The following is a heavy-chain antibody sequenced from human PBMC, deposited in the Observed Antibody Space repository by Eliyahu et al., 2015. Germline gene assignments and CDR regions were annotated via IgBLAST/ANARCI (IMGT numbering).Heavy chain of an antibody. CDR3: ARVGPYYVSGRRWFDP. J-gene: IGHJ5*02. D-gene: IGHD3-10*01. CDR1: GGSFSGDY. CDR2: INHSGST. Sequence: QVQLQQWGAGLLKPSETLSLTCAVYGGSFSGDYWNWXRQPPGKGLEWIGEINHSGSTTYNPPLKSRVTISIDTSKNQFSLKLSSVTAADTAVYYCARVGPYYVSGRRWFDPWGQGTLVTVSS. V-gene: IGHV4-34*01.